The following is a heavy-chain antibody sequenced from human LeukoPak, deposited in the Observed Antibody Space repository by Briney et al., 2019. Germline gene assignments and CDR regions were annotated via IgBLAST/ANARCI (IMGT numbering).Heavy chain of an antibody. V-gene: IGHV1-18*01. CDR2: ISAYNGNT. J-gene: IGHJ5*02. CDR3: TTDSPYTTSSLGSGS. D-gene: IGHD6-13*01. CDR1: GYLFTSFG. Sequence: GASVKVSCKASGYLFTSFGISWVRQAPGHGLEWMGWISAYNGNTNYAQKLQGRVTMTTDTSTRTAYMDLNSLMSGDTAANYCTTDSPYTTSSLGSGSSGPGKLVTVSS.